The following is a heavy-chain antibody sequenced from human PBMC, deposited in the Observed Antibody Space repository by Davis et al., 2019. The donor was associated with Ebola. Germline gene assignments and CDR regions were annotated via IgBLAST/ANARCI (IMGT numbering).Heavy chain of an antibody. CDR2: IYYSGST. D-gene: IGHD6-19*01. V-gene: IGHV4-59*01. Sequence: MPSETLSLTCTVSGGSISSYYWSWIQQPPGKGLEWIGYIYYSGSTNYNPSLKSRVTISVDTSKNQFSLKLSSVTAADTAVYYCARVYSGWYPDYWGQGTLVTVSS. CDR3: ARVYSGWYPDY. J-gene: IGHJ4*02. CDR1: GGSISSYY.